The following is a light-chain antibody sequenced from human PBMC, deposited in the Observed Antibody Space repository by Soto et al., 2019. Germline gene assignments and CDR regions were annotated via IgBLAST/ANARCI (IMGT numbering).Light chain of an antibody. CDR1: ERISHS. V-gene: IGKV3-11*01. CDR2: DES. CDR3: QLSQQRSSWPPIA. J-gene: IGKJ5*01. Sequence: DIVLTQSPATLSLSPGNRVTLSCRANERISHSLAWYQQRPGQAPRILIYDESFRATGIPERFSGSGAGTFFTLSISSLEPEDFAVYYCQLSQQRSSWPPIAFGQGTRLDLK.